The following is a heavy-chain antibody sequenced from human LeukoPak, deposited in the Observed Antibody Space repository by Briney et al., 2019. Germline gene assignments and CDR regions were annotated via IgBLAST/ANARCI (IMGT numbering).Heavy chain of an antibody. V-gene: IGHV4-59*12. CDR1: GGSISSYY. J-gene: IGHJ3*02. CDR3: ARVRGYYDSSGYAAGAAFDI. Sequence: SETLSLTCTVPGGSISSYYWSWIRQPPGKGLEWIGYIYYSGSTNYNPSLKSRVTISVDTSKNQFSLKLSSVTAADTAVYYCARVRGYYDSSGYAAGAAFDIWGQGTMVTVSS. D-gene: IGHD3-22*01. CDR2: IYYSGST.